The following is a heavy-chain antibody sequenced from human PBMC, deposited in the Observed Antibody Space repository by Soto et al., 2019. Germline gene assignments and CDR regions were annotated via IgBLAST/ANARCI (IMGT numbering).Heavy chain of an antibody. CDR3: ARDRGYSGYDGGWFDP. J-gene: IGHJ5*02. Sequence: QVQLVQSGAEVKKPGASVKVSCKASGYTFTGYYMHWVRQAPGQGLEWMGWINPNSGGTNDAQKFQGRVTMTRDTSISTAYMELSRLRSDDTAVYYCARDRGYSGYDGGWFDPWGQGTLVTVSS. D-gene: IGHD5-12*01. CDR2: INPNSGGT. V-gene: IGHV1-2*02. CDR1: GYTFTGYY.